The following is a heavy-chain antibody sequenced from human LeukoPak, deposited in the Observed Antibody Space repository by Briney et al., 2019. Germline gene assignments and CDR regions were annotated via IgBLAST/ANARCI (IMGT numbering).Heavy chain of an antibody. Sequence: PSETLSLTCSVSGVSINIVSFYWGWIRQPPGRGLEWIGSFSHGGTTYYNASLESRVTISADTSKNQFSLRLTSVTAAHTAVYYCRVVPAAMKLYFSSMEAWGKGTTVTVSS. CDR2: FSHGGTT. CDR3: RVVPAAMKLYFSSMEA. J-gene: IGHJ6*03. CDR1: GVSINIVSFY. V-gene: IGHV4-39*07. D-gene: IGHD2-2*01.